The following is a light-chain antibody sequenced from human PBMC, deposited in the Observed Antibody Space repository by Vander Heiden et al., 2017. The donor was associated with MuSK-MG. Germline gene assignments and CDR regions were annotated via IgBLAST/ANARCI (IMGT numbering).Light chain of an antibody. CDR1: RSVSSSY. CDR3: QQYGSSPFT. V-gene: IGKV3-20*01. CDR2: GAS. J-gene: IGKJ3*01. Sequence: EIVLTQSPGTLSLSPGERAIRSCRASRSVSSSYLAWYQQRPGQAPRLLIYGASSRATGIPDRFSGSGSGTDFTLTISRLEPEDFAVYYCQQYGSSPFTFGPGTKVDIK.